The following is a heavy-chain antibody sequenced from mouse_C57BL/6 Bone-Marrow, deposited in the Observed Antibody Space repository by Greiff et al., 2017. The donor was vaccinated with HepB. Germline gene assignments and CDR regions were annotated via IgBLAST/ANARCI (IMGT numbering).Heavy chain of an antibody. V-gene: IGHV1-64*01. D-gene: IGHD1-1*01. Sequence: QVQLQQPGAELVKPGASVKLSCKASGYTFTSYWMHWVKQRPGQGLEWIGMIHPNSGSTNYNEKFKSKATLTVDKSSSTAYMQLSSLTSEDSAVYYCARSIITTVVADWNFDVWGTGTTVTVSS. CDR3: ARSIITTVVADWNFDV. CDR1: GYTFTSYW. CDR2: IHPNSGST. J-gene: IGHJ1*03.